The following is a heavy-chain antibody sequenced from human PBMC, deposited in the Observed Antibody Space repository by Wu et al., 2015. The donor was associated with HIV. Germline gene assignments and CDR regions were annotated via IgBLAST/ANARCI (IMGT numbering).Heavy chain of an antibody. CDR1: GYTFTSYG. Sequence: QVQLVQSGAEVKKPGASVKVSCKASGYTFTSYGISWVRQAPGQGLEWMGEISPLFGAAKYAQKFQGRVTITADESTSTAYMEVTGLRSEDTAVYYCTRDRISDNWFDPWGQGTLVTVSS. CDR2: ISPLFGAA. D-gene: IGHD6-25*01. J-gene: IGHJ5*02. V-gene: IGHV1-69*13. CDR3: TRDRISDNWFDP.